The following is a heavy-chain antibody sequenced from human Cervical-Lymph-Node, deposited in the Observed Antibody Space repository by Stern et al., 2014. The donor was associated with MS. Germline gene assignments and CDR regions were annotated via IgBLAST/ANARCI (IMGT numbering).Heavy chain of an antibody. Sequence: MQLVQSGGGLVQPGGSLKLSCAASGFTFSGSAMHWVRQASGKGLEWVGRIRSKANSYATAYAASVKGRFNMSRDDSKNTAYLQMNSLKTEDTAVYYCCTSTTVTTNYWGQGTLVTVSS. V-gene: IGHV3-73*01. CDR2: IRSKANSYAT. CDR1: GFTFSGSA. J-gene: IGHJ4*02. D-gene: IGHD4-17*01. CDR3: CTSTTVTTNY.